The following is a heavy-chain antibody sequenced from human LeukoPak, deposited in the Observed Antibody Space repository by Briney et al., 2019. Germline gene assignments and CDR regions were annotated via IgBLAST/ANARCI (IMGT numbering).Heavy chain of an antibody. V-gene: IGHV3-74*01. CDR1: SYL. CDR3: ARGGRAPGYGYD. CDR2: INSDGSST. D-gene: IGHD5-18*01. J-gene: IGHJ4*02. Sequence: SYLDHGVRRATKKRMVWVSRINSDGSSTSHADSVKGRFTISRDNAKNTLYLQMNSLRAEDTAMYYCARGGRAPGYGYDWGQGTLVTVSS.